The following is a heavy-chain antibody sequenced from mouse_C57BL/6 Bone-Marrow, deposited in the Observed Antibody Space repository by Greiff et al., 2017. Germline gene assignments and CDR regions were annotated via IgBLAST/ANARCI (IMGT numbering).Heavy chain of an antibody. J-gene: IGHJ2*01. D-gene: IGHD2-5*01. CDR3: ALGYSNHLDY. V-gene: IGHV3-1*01. Sequence: EVQLQESGPGMVKPSQSLSLTCTVTGYSITSGYDWHWIRHFPGNKLEWMGYISYSGSTNYNPSLKSRISITHDTSKNHFFLKLNSVTTEDTATYYCALGYSNHLDYWGQGTTLTVSS. CDR2: ISYSGST. CDR1: GYSITSGYD.